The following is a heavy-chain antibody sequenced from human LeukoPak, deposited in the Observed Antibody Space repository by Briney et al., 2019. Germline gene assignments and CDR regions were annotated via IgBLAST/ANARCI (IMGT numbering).Heavy chain of an antibody. CDR3: AKATVGKWFDP. CDR2: IYYSGST. CDR1: GGSVTTSSYY. V-gene: IGHV4-39*07. J-gene: IGHJ5*02. Sequence: PSETLSLTCTVSGGSVTTSSYYWGWIRQPPGKGLEWIGSIYYSGSTNYNPSLKSRVTMSVDTSKNQFSLKLSSVTAADTAVYYCAKATVGKWFDPWGQGTLVTVSS. D-gene: IGHD4-23*01.